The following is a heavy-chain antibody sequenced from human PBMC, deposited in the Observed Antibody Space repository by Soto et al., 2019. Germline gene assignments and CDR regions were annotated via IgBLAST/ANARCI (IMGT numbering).Heavy chain of an antibody. D-gene: IGHD2-21*02. CDR1: GFTFSTYS. J-gene: IGHJ3*02. CDR2: ISSSSIYI. V-gene: IGHV3-21*01. CDR3: ARIPCGGDCYRTYDAFDI. Sequence: GGSLRLSCAASGFTFSTYSMNWVRQAPGKGLEWVSSISSSSIYIYYADSVKGRFTISRDNAKNSLYLQMNSLRAEDTAVYYCARIPCGGDCYRTYDAFDIWGQGTMVTVSS.